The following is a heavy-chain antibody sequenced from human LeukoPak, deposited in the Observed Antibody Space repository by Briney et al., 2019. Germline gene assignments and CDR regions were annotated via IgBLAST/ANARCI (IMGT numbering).Heavy chain of an antibody. CDR3: ATYSGYSNTDWYFDL. Sequence: GGSLRLSCAASGFTFSSYGMHWVRQAPGKGLEWVAFIRYDGSNKYYADSVKGRFTISRDNSKNTLYLQMNSLRAEDTAVYYCATYSGYSNTDWYFDLWGRGTLVTVSS. J-gene: IGHJ2*01. CDR2: IRYDGSNK. V-gene: IGHV3-30*02. D-gene: IGHD5-12*01. CDR1: GFTFSSYG.